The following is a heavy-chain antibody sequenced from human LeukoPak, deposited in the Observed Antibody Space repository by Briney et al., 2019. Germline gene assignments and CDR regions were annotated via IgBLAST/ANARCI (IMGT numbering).Heavy chain of an antibody. CDR2: ISAYNGNT. CDR1: GYTFTSYG. CDR3: ARDLRVRGVKPRESFDY. J-gene: IGHJ4*02. D-gene: IGHD3-10*01. V-gene: IGHV1-18*01. Sequence: AASVKVSCKASGYTFTSYGISWVRQAPGQGLEWMGWISAYNGNTNYAQKLQGRVTMTTDTSTSTAYMELRSLRSADTAVYYCARDLRVRGVKPRESFDYWGQGTLVTVSS.